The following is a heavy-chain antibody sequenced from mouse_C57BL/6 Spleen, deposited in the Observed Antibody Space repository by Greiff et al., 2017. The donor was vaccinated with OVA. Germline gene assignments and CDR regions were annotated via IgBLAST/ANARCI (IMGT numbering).Heavy chain of an antibody. CDR2: ISSGGSYT. CDR1: GFTFSSYG. J-gene: IGHJ3*01. V-gene: IGHV5-6*01. CDR3: ARDDYQAWFAY. D-gene: IGHD2-4*01. Sequence: EVKLMESGGDLVKPGGSLKLSCAASGFTFSSYGMSWVRQTPDKRLEWVATISSGGSYTYYPDSVKGRFTISRDNAKNTLYLQMSSLKSEDTAMYYCARDDYQAWFAYWGQGTLVTVSA.